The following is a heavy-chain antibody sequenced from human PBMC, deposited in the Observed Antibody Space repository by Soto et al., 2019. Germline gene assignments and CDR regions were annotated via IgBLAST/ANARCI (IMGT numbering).Heavy chain of an antibody. D-gene: IGHD4-17*01. CDR2: IYYSGST. J-gene: IGHJ4*02. Sequence: PSETLSLTCTVSGGSISSYYWSWIRQPPGKGLEWIGYIYYSGSTNYNPSLKSRVTISVDTSKNQFSLKLSSVTAADTAVYYCARATVTTFIPSDYWGQGTLVTVSS. CDR1: GGSISSYY. V-gene: IGHV4-59*01. CDR3: ARATVTTFIPSDY.